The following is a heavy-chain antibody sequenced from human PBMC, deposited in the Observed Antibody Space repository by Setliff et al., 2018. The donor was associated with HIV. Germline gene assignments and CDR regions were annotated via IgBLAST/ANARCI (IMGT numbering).Heavy chain of an antibody. CDR1: GYSINSSHF. J-gene: IGHJ2*01. CDR3: ARDKTYCNYSRCSRAGWYFDL. V-gene: IGHV4-38-2*02. D-gene: IGHD2-2*01. Sequence: SETLSLTCTVSGYSINSSHFWGWIRQPPGKGLEWVGSIYHSGNTHYNPSLKSRVTISVDTSKNQFSLKFSSVTAADTAVYYCARDKTYCNYSRCSRAGWYFDLWGRGTLVTVPS. CDR2: IYHSGNT.